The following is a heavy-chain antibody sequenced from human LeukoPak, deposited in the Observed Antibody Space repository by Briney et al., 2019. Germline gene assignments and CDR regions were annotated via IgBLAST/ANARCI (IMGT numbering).Heavy chain of an antibody. D-gene: IGHD2-2*01. CDR3: THGSMYQLDY. Sequence: GGSLRLSCAASGFTFSSYGMSWVRQAPGKGLEWVSAISGSGGSTYYADSVKGRFTISRDNSKNTLYLQMYSLRAEDTAVYYCTHGSMYQLDYWGQGTLVTVSS. J-gene: IGHJ4*02. CDR1: GFTFSSYG. V-gene: IGHV3-23*01. CDR2: ISGSGGST.